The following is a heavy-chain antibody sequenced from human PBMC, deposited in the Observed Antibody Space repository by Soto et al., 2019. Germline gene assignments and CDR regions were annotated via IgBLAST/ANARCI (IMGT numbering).Heavy chain of an antibody. CDR3: ARGYTGYCSGGTCYWFDP. Sequence: EVQLVESGGGLVKPGGSLRLSCAASGFSFSSYSMNWVRQAPGKGLEWVSSISSTSYINYADSVKGRFTISRDNAKKSLYLQMNSLRAEDTAVYYCARGYTGYCSGGTCYWFDPWGQGTLVTVSS. V-gene: IGHV3-21*01. CDR2: ISSTSYI. J-gene: IGHJ5*02. CDR1: GFSFSSYS. D-gene: IGHD2-15*01.